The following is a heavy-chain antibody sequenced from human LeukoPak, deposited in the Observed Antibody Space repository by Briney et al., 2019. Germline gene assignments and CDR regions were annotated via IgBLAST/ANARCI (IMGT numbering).Heavy chain of an antibody. CDR3: ARGAMGGANWFDP. D-gene: IGHD5-18*01. CDR1: GGSISSGGYY. J-gene: IGHJ5*02. Sequence: SETLSLTCTVSGGSISSGGYYWSWIRQHPGKGLEWIGYIHYNGNTYYNPSLKSRVTISVDTSKNQFSLRLSSVTAADTAVFYCARGAMGGANWFDPWGQGTLVTVSS. V-gene: IGHV4-31*03. CDR2: IHYNGNT.